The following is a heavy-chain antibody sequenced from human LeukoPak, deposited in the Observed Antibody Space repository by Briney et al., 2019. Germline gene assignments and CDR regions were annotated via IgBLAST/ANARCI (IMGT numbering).Heavy chain of an antibody. J-gene: IGHJ6*03. V-gene: IGHV3-21*01. CDR2: ISSSSSYI. CDR3: ATQREAYYYYMDV. Sequence: GGSLRLSCAASGFTFSSYSMNWVRQAPGKGLEWVSSISSSSSYIYYADSVKGRFTISRDNAKNSLYLQMNSLRAEDTAVYYCATQREAYYYYMDVWGKGTTVTLSS. CDR1: GFTFSSYS.